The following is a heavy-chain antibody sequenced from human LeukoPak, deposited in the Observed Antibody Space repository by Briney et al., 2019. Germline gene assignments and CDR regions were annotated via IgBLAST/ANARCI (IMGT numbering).Heavy chain of an antibody. D-gene: IGHD6-19*01. CDR1: GYSFTSYW. V-gene: IGHV5-10-1*01. Sequence: GESLRISCKGSGYSFTSYWISWVRQMPGQGLEWMGRIDPSDSYTNYSPSFQGHVTISADKSTSTAYLQWSSLKASDTAMYYCARQQWLARTFDYWGQGTLVTVSS. CDR2: IDPSDSYT. J-gene: IGHJ4*02. CDR3: ARQQWLARTFDY.